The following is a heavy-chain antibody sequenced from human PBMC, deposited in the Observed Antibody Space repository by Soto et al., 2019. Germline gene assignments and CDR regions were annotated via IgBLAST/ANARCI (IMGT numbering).Heavy chain of an antibody. J-gene: IGHJ6*02. CDR2: ISAYNGNT. V-gene: IGHV1-18*01. D-gene: IGHD4-17*01. Sequence: QVQLVQSGAEVKKPGASVKVSCKASGYTFTSYGISWVRQAPGQGLEWMGWISAYNGNTNYAQKLQGRVTMTTDTSTSTDYMELRSLRSDDTAVYYCARDGPTTVVTQDYYYGMDVWGQGTTVTVSS. CDR1: GYTFTSYG. CDR3: ARDGPTTVVTQDYYYGMDV.